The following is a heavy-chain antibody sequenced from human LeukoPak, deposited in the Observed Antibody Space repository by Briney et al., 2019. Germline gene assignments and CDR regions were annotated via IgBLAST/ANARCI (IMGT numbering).Heavy chain of an antibody. D-gene: IGHD2-2*01. CDR1: GFTFSSYG. Sequence: GGSLRLSCAASGFTFSSYGMHWVRQAPGKGLEWVAFIRYDGSNKYYADSVKGRFTISRDNSKNTLYLQMNSLRAEDTAVYYCAKDPGAPAATRRYYYYYYMDVWGKGTTVTVSS. V-gene: IGHV3-30*02. CDR2: IRYDGSNK. J-gene: IGHJ6*03. CDR3: AKDPGAPAATRRYYYYYYMDV.